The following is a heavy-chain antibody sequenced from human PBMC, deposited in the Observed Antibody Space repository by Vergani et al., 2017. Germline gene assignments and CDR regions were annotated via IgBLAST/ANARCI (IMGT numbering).Heavy chain of an antibody. J-gene: IGHJ4*02. D-gene: IGHD6-6*01. V-gene: IGHV4-34*01. CDR3: AREYSSSVGFLAY. CDR2: VNHGGST. Sequence: QVQLQEWVAGLLKTSETLSLTCGVSGGSFSDYYWSWIRQAPGMGLEWIGEVNHGGSTNYNPSLKSRVSISVDTSKNQFSLQLTSVTAADSAVYYCAREYSSSVGFLAYWGQGTLVTVSS. CDR1: GGSFSDYY.